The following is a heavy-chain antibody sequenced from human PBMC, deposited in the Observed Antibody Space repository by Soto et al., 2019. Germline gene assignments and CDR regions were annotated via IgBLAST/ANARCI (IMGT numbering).Heavy chain of an antibody. CDR3: ARHPERIAEIGWFDP. V-gene: IGHV3-64D*06. J-gene: IGHJ5*02. D-gene: IGHD6-13*01. CDR2: ISSNGGST. CDR1: GFTFSSYA. Sequence: GGSLRLSCSASGFTFSSYAMHWVRQAPGKGLEYVSAISSNGGSTYYADSVKGRFTISRDNSKNTLYLQMSSLGAEDTAVYYCARHPERIAEIGWFDPWGQGTLVTVSS.